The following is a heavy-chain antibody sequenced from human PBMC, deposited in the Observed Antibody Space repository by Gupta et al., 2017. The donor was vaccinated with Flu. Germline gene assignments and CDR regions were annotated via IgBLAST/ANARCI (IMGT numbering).Heavy chain of an antibody. V-gene: IGHV4-59*08. CDR3: ARLKEWELQPQNHFYYYMDV. D-gene: IGHD1-26*01. CDR2: VYHSGSI. Sequence: RQPPGKGLEWIGYVYHSGSINYNPSLNSRITISVDSSKNQFSLRLRSVTAADTAVYYCARLKEWELQPQNHFYYYMDVWGSGTPVTVSS. J-gene: IGHJ6*03.